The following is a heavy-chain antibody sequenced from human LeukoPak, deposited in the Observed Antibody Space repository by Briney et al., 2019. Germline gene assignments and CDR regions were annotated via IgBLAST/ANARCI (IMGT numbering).Heavy chain of an antibody. Sequence: GGSLRLSCAASRFTFSNYAISWVRQAPGKGLEWVSTISGSGGSAYYADSVKGRFTISRDNSKNTLYLQMNSLRAEDTAVFYCAKDPDILTGYYVDYWGQGTLVTVSS. D-gene: IGHD3-9*01. CDR1: RFTFSNYA. J-gene: IGHJ4*02. CDR2: ISGSGGSA. V-gene: IGHV3-23*01. CDR3: AKDPDILTGYYVDY.